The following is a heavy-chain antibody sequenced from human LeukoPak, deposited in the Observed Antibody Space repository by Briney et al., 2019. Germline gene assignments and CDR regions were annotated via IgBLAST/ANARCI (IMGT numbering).Heavy chain of an antibody. CDR1: GFTFSSYW. J-gene: IGHJ3*02. CDR3: AREAYCSSIRCSRGAFDI. CDR2: IKQDGSEK. Sequence: PGGSLRLSCAASGFTFSSYWMNWVRQAPGKGLEWVANIKQDGSEKYYVDSVKGRFTISRDNAKNSLYLQMNSLRAEDTAVYYCAREAYCSSIRCSRGAFDIWGQGTMVTVSS. D-gene: IGHD2-2*01. V-gene: IGHV3-7*01.